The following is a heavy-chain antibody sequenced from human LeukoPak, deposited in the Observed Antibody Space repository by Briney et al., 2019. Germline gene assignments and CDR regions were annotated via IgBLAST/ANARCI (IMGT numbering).Heavy chain of an antibody. CDR1: GGSISSYY. V-gene: IGHV4-4*07. Sequence: PSETLSLTCTVSGGSISSYYWSWIRQPAGKGLEWIGRIYTSGSTNYNPSLKSRVAISIDTSKNQFSLKLSPVTAADAAVYYCARDTYDYYFDPWGQGTLVTVSS. CDR3: ARDTYDYYFDP. CDR2: IYTSGST. J-gene: IGHJ5*02. D-gene: IGHD5-12*01.